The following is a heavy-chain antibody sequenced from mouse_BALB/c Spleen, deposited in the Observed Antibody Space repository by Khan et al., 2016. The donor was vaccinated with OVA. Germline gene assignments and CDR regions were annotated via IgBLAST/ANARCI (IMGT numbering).Heavy chain of an antibody. V-gene: IGHV1-7*01. CDR2: INPTSGYT. CDR1: GYTFSTYW. CDR3: KRDRIDY. J-gene: IGHJ2*01. Sequence: QVQLKQSGAALAKPGASVKMSCKASGYTFSTYWMHWVKQRPVQGLEWIGYINPTSGYTDYNEKFKDKATLSADKSSSTAYMQLSRLTSEDSAVYYCKRDRIDYWGQGTTLTVSS.